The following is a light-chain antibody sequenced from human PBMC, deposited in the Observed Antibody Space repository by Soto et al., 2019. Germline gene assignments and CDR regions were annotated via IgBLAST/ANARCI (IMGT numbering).Light chain of an antibody. Sequence: EIVSTQSPATLSLSPGEGAALSCRASQSVSRFLAWYQQKPGQAPRLLIYGASNRATGIPTRFSGSGSGTDFTLTISSLEAEDFALYYCHQRSTWPLTFGGGTKVEIK. J-gene: IGKJ4*01. CDR1: QSVSRF. CDR3: HQRSTWPLT. V-gene: IGKV3-11*01. CDR2: GAS.